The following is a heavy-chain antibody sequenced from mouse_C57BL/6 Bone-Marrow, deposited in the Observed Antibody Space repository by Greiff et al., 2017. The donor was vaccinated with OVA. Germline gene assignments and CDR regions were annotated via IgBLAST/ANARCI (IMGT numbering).Heavy chain of an antibody. CDR3: ASSSGNSDY. CDR2: IDPANGNT. D-gene: IGHD2-1*01. Sequence: VQLKESVAELVRPGASVKLSCTASGFNFKNTYMHWVKQRPEQGLEWIGRIDPANGNTKYAPKFQGKATITADTSSNTAYLQLSSLTSEDTAIYYCASSSGNSDYWGQGTTLTVSS. J-gene: IGHJ2*01. V-gene: IGHV14-3*01. CDR1: GFNFKNTY.